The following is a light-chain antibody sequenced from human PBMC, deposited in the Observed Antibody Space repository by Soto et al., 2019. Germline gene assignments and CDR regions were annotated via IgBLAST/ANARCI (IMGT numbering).Light chain of an antibody. CDR1: SSNIGAGID. CDR3: QSYDNSLSGPV. Sequence: QSALTQPPSVSGAPGQRVTISCTGSSSNIGAGIDVHWYQKFPGTAPKLLIYANTNRPSGVPDRFSGSKSGTSASLAITGLQAEDEADYYCQSYDNSLSGPVFGGGTKLTV. V-gene: IGLV1-40*01. J-gene: IGLJ2*01. CDR2: ANT.